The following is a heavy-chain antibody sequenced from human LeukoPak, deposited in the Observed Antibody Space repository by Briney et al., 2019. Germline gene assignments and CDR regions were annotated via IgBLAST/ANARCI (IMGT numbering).Heavy chain of an antibody. Sequence: SETLSLTCTVSGGSISSYYWSWIRQPPGKGLEWIGYIYYSGSTNYNPSLKGRVTISVDTSKNQFSLKLSSVTAADTAVYYCARVEDDYGDLGAFDIWGQGTMVTVSS. J-gene: IGHJ3*02. CDR3: ARVEDDYGDLGAFDI. D-gene: IGHD4-17*01. CDR2: IYYSGST. CDR1: GGSISSYY. V-gene: IGHV4-59*01.